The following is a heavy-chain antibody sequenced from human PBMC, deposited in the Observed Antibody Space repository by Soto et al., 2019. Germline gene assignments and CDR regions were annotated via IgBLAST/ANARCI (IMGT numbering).Heavy chain of an antibody. CDR3: ARGRPRSGPPFYYYGLDV. CDR1: GGTFSTYV. CDR2: VIPMSGSS. Sequence: QVQLVQSGAEVKKPGSSVKVSCKASGGTFSTYVISWVRQAPGQGLEWMGRVIPMSGSSNYAQKFQGRGTITADKDTSIAYMEVRSLRSEDTAVYYCARGRPRSGPPFYYYGLDVWGQGTTVIVSS. D-gene: IGHD1-26*01. V-gene: IGHV1-69*06. J-gene: IGHJ6*02.